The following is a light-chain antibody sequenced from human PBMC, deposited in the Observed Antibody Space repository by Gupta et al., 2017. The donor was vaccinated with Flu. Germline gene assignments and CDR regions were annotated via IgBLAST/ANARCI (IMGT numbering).Light chain of an antibody. J-gene: IGKJ2*01. CDR3: QQGYSSAPYT. CDR2: SAS. Sequence: SISTFVNWYQHRPGKAPILLIYSASKLQSGVPSRFTGSGSGTTFTLTISSLQPEDFATYYCQQGYSSAPYTFGQGTTVEIK. V-gene: IGKV1-39*01. CDR1: SISTF.